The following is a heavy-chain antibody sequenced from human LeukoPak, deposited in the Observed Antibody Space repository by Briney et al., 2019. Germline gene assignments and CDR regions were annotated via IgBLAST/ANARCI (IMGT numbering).Heavy chain of an antibody. CDR3: ARRDRTSNEAATGDY. J-gene: IGHJ4*02. CDR1: GYRFTNYW. Sequence: GESLKISCKASGYRFTNYWIAWVRQMPGKGLEWMGIIYPGDSDTRYSPSFQGQVIISADKSISTTYLQWSSLKASDTAIYYCARRDRTSNEAATGDYWGQGTLVTVSS. CDR2: IYPGDSDT. V-gene: IGHV5-51*01. D-gene: IGHD6-13*01.